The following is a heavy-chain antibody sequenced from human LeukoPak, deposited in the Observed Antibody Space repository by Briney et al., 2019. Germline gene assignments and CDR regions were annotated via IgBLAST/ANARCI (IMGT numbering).Heavy chain of an antibody. CDR1: GGSISSSSYY. D-gene: IGHD3-16*01. V-gene: IGHV4-39*07. CDR2: IYYSGST. J-gene: IGHJ4*02. CDR3: ARDRHDYVWGSFFDY. Sequence: PSETLSLTCTVSGGSISSSSYYWGWIRQPPGKGLEWIGSIYYSGSTYYNPSLKSRVTISVDTSKNQFSLKLSSVTAADTAVYYCARDRHDYVWGSFFDYWGQGTLVTVSS.